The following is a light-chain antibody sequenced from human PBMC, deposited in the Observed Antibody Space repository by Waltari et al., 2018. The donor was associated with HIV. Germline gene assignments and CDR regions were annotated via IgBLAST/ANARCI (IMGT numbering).Light chain of an antibody. CDR3: SSYRSSSTFV. J-gene: IGLJ1*01. CDR1: SSYVGGYDH. Sequence: QSALTQPASVSGSPGQSITIPCTGASSYVGGYDHVPWYQQHPGKAPKLMIYEVTNRPSGISNRFSGSKSGNTASLTISGLQAEDEADYYCSSYRSSSTFVFGTGTKVTVL. CDR2: EVT. V-gene: IGLV2-14*03.